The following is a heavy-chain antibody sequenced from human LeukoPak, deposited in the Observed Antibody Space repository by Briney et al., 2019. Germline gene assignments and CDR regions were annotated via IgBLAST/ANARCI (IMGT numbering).Heavy chain of an antibody. V-gene: IGHV4-4*07. CDR2: IYTSGST. CDR3: ASCSGWYGNAFDI. Sequence: SSETLSLTCTVSGGSISSYYWRWIRQPAGKGLEWIGRIYTSGSTNYNPSLKSRATMSVDTSKNQFSLKLSSVTAADTAVYYCASCSGWYGNAFDIWGQGTMVTVSS. J-gene: IGHJ3*02. CDR1: GGSISSYY. D-gene: IGHD6-19*01.